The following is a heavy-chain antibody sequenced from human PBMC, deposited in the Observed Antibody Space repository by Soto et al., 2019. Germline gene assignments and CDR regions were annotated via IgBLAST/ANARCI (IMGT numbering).Heavy chain of an antibody. CDR1: GGAISSYD. J-gene: IGHJ6*02. CDR2: IYYSGST. CDR3: AQDANKYSSSWPYYSGMDV. Sequence: SETLSLTCTVSGGAISSYDWSWIRQPPGKGLEWIGYIYYSGSTNYNPSLKSRVTISVDTSKNQFYLKLSSVTAADTAVYYCAQDANKYSSSWPYYSGMDVWGQGTTVTVSS. D-gene: IGHD6-13*01. V-gene: IGHV4-59*01.